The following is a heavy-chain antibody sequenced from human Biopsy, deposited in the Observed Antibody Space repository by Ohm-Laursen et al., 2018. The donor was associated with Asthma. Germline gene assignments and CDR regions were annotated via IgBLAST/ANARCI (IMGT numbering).Heavy chain of an antibody. CDR3: ARGPNYHGSGRAPIGMDV. V-gene: IGHV4-61*01. CDR2: IYYTGSD. J-gene: IGHJ6*02. Sequence: SDTLSLTLTGAVSGGSVSTGSYYWSWIRQPPGKGLEWLGYIYYTGSDNYNPSLKSRVTISVDTSKNQLSLRLNSVTAANTAVYYCARGPNYHGSGRAPIGMDVWGQGTTVTVSS. D-gene: IGHD3-10*01. CDR1: GGSVSTGSYY.